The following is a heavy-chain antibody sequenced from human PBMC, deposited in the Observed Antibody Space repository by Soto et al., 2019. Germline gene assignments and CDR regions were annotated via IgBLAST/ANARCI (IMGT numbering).Heavy chain of an antibody. CDR1: GISLSSGVVG. CDR2: IYWNAEQ. V-gene: IGHV2-5*01. J-gene: IGHJ6*02. Sequence: GSGPTLVNPSQTLTLTCTYSGISLSSGVVGVGWIRQPPGEALEWLALIYWNAEQYYNPSLRNRLTITRDPSKNQVVLTLTNTDPVDTATYYCAHRLPGPSGYGVWGQGTTVTVSS. CDR3: AHRLPGPSGYGV. D-gene: IGHD6-13*01.